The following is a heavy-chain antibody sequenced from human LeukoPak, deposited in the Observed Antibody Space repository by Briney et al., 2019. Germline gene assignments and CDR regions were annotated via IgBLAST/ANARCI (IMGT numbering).Heavy chain of an antibody. CDR3: AKCPTTTVVTPTGPDY. CDR1: GFTFSTYN. Sequence: GGSLRLSCAASGFTFSTYNMNWVRQAPGKGLEWVSSIRSSSSNIYYADSVKGRFTISRDNAKNTLYLQMNSLRAEDTAVYYCAKCPTTTVVTPTGPDYWGQGTLVTVSS. J-gene: IGHJ4*02. D-gene: IGHD4-17*01. CDR2: IRSSSSNI. V-gene: IGHV3-21*04.